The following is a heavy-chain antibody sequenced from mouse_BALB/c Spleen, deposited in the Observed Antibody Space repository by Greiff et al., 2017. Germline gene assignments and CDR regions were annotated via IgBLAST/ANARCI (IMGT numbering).Heavy chain of an antibody. Sequence: EVMLVESGGGLVQPGGSRKLSCAASGFTFSSFGMHWVRQAPEKGLEWVAYISSGSSTIYYADTVKGRFTISRDNPKNTLFLQMTSLRSEDTAMYYCARGDGNYVFDYWGQGTTLTVSS. CDR3: ARGDGNYVFDY. D-gene: IGHD2-1*01. J-gene: IGHJ2*01. CDR2: ISSGSSTI. V-gene: IGHV5-17*02. CDR1: GFTFSSFG.